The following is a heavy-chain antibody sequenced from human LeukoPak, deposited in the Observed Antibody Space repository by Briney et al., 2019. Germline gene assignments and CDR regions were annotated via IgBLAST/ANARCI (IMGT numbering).Heavy chain of an antibody. V-gene: IGHV3-33*06. CDR3: AKEGTYDILTGYYEAGYFDY. J-gene: IGHJ4*02. Sequence: PGRSLRLSCAASGFTFSSYGMHWVRQAPGKGLEWVAVIWYDGSNKYYADSVKGRFTISRDNSKNTLYLQMNSLRAEDTAVYYCAKEGTYDILTGYYEAGYFDYWGQGTLVTVSS. CDR1: GFTFSSYG. D-gene: IGHD3-9*01. CDR2: IWYDGSNK.